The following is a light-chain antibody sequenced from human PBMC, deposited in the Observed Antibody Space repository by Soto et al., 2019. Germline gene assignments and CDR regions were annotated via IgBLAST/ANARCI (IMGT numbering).Light chain of an antibody. Sequence: DIQMTQSPSSLSVSVGDRVTITCRASQDISNYLAWYQQKPGKVPKLLIYAASTLQSGVPSRFSGSGSGTDFTLTISSLQPEDVATYYCQKYNSAPCTFGGGTKVEIK. CDR3: QKYNSAPCT. CDR2: AAS. J-gene: IGKJ4*01. V-gene: IGKV1-27*01. CDR1: QDISNY.